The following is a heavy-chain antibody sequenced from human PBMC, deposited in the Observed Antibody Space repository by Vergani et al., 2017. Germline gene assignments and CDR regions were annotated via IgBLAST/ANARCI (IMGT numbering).Heavy chain of an antibody. CDR1: GFTVSSNY. J-gene: IGHJ6*02. V-gene: IGHV3-66*01. CDR2: IYSGGST. Sequence: VQLVESGGGLVQPGGSLRLSCAASGFTVSSNYMSWVRQAPGKGLEWVSVIYSGGSTYYADSVKGRFTISRDNSKNTLYLQMNSLRAEDTAVYYCARDGNDLYYYGSGSQGMDVWGQGTTVTVSS. D-gene: IGHD3-10*01. CDR3: ARDGNDLYYYGSGSQGMDV.